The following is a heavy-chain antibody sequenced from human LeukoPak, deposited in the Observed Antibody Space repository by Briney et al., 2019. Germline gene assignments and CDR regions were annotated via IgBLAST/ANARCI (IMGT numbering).Heavy chain of an antibody. J-gene: IGHJ4*02. Sequence: ASGKVSCKASGGTFSSYAISWVRQAPGQGLEWMGGIIPIFGTANYAQKFQGRVTITTDESTSTAYMELSSLRSEDTAVYYCARDRVRGYSYGGFDYWGQGTLVTVSS. CDR2: IIPIFGTA. V-gene: IGHV1-69*05. D-gene: IGHD5-18*01. CDR3: ARDRVRGYSYGGFDY. CDR1: GGTFSSYA.